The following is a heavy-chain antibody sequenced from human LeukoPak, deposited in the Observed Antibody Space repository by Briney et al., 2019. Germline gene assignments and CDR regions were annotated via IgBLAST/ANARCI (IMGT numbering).Heavy chain of an antibody. D-gene: IGHD3-22*01. V-gene: IGHV3-21*01. CDR2: ISSSSRYI. Sequence: GGTLRLSCAASGFTFSSYGMSWVRQAPGKGLEWVSSISSSSRYIYYADSVKGRFTISRDNAKNSLYLQMNSLRAEDTAVYYCARDQSYEPNFFDYWGQGTLVTVSS. CDR1: GFTFSSYG. J-gene: IGHJ4*02. CDR3: ARDQSYEPNFFDY.